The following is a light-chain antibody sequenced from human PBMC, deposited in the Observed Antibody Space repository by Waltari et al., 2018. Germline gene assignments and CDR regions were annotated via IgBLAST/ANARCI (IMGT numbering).Light chain of an antibody. CDR1: SSDVGNYHL. CDR3: CSYAGHSTYV. J-gene: IGLJ1*01. V-gene: IGLV2-23*02. Sequence: QSALTQPASVSGSPGQSITISCTGPSSDVGNYHLVSLYQHHPGKAPKLTIYEFSQRPSGVSNRFSGSKSGNTASLTISGLQPEDETDYYCCSYAGHSTYVFGTGTKVTVL. CDR2: EFS.